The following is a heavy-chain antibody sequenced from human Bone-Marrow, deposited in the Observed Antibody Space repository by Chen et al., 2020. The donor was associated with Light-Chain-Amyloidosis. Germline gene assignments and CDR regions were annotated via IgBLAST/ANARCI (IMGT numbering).Heavy chain of an antibody. V-gene: IGHV3-7*01. CDR1: GFSFSTYW. D-gene: IGHD6-25*01. J-gene: IGHJ4*02. Sequence: EVHLVESGGALVQPGESLRLSCAASGFSFSTYWMSWVRQAPGPGLEWVANIREDGSEEYYVDSVKGRFTISRDNAKTSLYLQMNSLRVEDTAVYYCARDPAAWDYWGQGTLVTVSS. CDR2: IREDGSEE. CDR3: ARDPAAWDY.